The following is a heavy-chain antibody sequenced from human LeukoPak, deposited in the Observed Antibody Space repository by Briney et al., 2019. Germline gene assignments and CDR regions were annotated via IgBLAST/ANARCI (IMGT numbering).Heavy chain of an antibody. CDR2: MAGDGINI. J-gene: IGHJ6*03. V-gene: IGHV3-30*03. D-gene: IGHD3-22*01. CDR3: ARDQTMINYYYMDV. Sequence: GGSLRLSCAASGFIFSVYGMHWVRQAPGKGLEWVALMAGDGINIYYADSVKGRFTISRDDSKSTLYLQMNSLRAEDTAVYYCARDQTMINYYYMDVWGKGTTVTVSS. CDR1: GFIFSVYG.